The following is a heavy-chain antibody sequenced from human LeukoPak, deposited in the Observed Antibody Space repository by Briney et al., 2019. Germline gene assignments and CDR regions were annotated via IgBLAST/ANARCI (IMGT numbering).Heavy chain of an antibody. CDR1: GFTFSNYW. Sequence: GGSLRLSCAASGFTFSNYWVHWVRQAPGKGLVWVSRLNADGNSITYADSVRGRFTISRDNAKNSLYLQMNSLRAEDTAVYYCARALGGFGEYYYWGQGTLVTVSS. CDR2: LNADGNSI. CDR3: ARALGGFGEYYY. J-gene: IGHJ4*02. V-gene: IGHV3-74*01. D-gene: IGHD3-10*01.